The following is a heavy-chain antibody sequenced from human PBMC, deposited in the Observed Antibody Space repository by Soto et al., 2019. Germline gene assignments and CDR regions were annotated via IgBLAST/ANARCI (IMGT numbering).Heavy chain of an antibody. D-gene: IGHD6-13*01. V-gene: IGHV3-7*01. Sequence: GGSLRLSCAASGFTFSSYWMSWVRQAPGKGLEWVANIKQDGSEKYYVDSVKGRFTISRDNAKNSLYLQMNSLRAEDTAVYYCARGTYIADEYAFDIWGQGTMVTVSS. CDR3: ARGTYIADEYAFDI. CDR1: GFTFSSYW. J-gene: IGHJ3*02. CDR2: IKQDGSEK.